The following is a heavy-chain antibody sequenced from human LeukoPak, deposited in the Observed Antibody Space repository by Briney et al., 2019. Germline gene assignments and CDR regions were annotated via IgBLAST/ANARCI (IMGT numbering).Heavy chain of an antibody. Sequence: GGSLRLSCVGSGFTFSNAWMNWVRQAPGKGLEWVGRVKSENNGGTIDYAAPVKGRFTISRDDSKNTLYLQMNSLKTEDTAVYYCTTGGSYGGFDYWGQGTLVTVSS. V-gene: IGHV3-15*01. CDR3: TTGGSYGGFDY. CDR1: GFTFSNAW. CDR2: VKSENNGGTI. D-gene: IGHD1-26*01. J-gene: IGHJ4*02.